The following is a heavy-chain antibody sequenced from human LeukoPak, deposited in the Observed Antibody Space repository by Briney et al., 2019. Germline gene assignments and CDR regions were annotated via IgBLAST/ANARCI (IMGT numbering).Heavy chain of an antibody. D-gene: IGHD1-1*01. CDR2: INSDGTTT. Sequence: GGPLTLPCAASGFTLSSYWMHWLRQAPGKARLWVSRINSDGTTTYYADSVKGPFTISRDNDKNTLYLEVNRLRDEGTAVYYCGGGNYYGMDVWGQGTTVTVSS. CDR1: GFTLSSYW. CDR3: GGGNYYGMDV. J-gene: IGHJ6*02. V-gene: IGHV3-74*01.